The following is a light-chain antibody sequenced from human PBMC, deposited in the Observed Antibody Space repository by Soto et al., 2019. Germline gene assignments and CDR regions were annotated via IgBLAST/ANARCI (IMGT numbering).Light chain of an antibody. CDR1: SSDVGSYNY. CDR3: SSYAGSKNFYV. Sequence: QSVLTQPPSASGSPGQSVTISCTGTSSDVGSYNYVSWFQQHPDEAPKLIIYEVSQRPSGVPDRFSGSKSGNTASLTVSGLQAEDEADYYCSSYAGSKNFYVFGTGTKVTVL. V-gene: IGLV2-8*01. J-gene: IGLJ1*01. CDR2: EVS.